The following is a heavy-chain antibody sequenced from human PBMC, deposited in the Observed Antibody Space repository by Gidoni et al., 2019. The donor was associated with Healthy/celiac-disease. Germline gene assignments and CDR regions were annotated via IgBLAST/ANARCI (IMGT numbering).Heavy chain of an antibody. CDR2: INPNSGGT. CDR1: GYTFTGYY. CDR3: ARDVGGRDIVATQDC. V-gene: IGHV1-2*02. Sequence: QVQLVQSGAEVKKPGASVKVSCKASGYTFTGYYMHWVRQAPGQGLEWMGWINPNSGGTNYAQKFQGRVTMTRDTSISTAYMELSRLRSDDTAVYYCARDVGGRDIVATQDCWGQGTLVTVSS. D-gene: IGHD5-12*01. J-gene: IGHJ4*02.